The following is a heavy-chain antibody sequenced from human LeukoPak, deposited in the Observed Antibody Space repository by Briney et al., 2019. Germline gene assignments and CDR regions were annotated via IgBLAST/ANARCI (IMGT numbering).Heavy chain of an antibody. J-gene: IGHJ6*02. CDR2: IKQDGSEI. Sequence: GGSLRLSCAASGLTFSSYWMHWVRQAPGKGLEWVATIKQDGSEIYYVDSVKGRFTISRDNAKNSLYLQMNSLRAEDTAVYYCARDPYSSSYYYYYGMDVWGQGTTVTVSS. CDR1: GLTFSSYW. V-gene: IGHV3-7*03. D-gene: IGHD6-13*01. CDR3: ARDPYSSSYYYYYGMDV.